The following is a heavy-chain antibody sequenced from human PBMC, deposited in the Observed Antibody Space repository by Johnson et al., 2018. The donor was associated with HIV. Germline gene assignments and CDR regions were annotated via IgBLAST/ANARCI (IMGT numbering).Heavy chain of an antibody. V-gene: IGHV3-30*04. D-gene: IGHD1-26*01. J-gene: IGHJ3*02. Sequence: QMQLVESGGGVVQPGRSLRLSCAASGFTFSSYAMHWVRQAPGKGLEWVAVISYDGGNKYYADSVTGRFTISRDNSKNTLYVQMNSLRAEDTAVYYCATPAGGTNALDIWGQGTMVTVSS. CDR1: GFTFSSYA. CDR3: ATPAGGTNALDI. CDR2: ISYDGGNK.